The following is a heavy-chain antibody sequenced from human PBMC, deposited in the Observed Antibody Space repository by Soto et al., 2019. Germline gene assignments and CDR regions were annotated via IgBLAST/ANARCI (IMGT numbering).Heavy chain of an antibody. J-gene: IGHJ4*02. CDR1: GFTLSDYC. D-gene: IGHD3-16*01. V-gene: IGHV3-74*01. CDR3: ARGGTRAHEY. CDR2: INSDGSTT. Sequence: PGGSLRLSCAASGFTLSDYCMHWVRQAPGKGLVWVSRINSDGSTTTYADPVKGRFTISRDNAKNTVYLQMNSLRAEDTAVYYCARGGTRAHEYWGQGTLVTVSS.